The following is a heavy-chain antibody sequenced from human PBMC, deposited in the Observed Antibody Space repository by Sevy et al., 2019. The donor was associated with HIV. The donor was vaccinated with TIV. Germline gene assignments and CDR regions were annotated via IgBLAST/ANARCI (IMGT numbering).Heavy chain of an antibody. J-gene: IGHJ6*03. CDR2: INPNSGGT. D-gene: IGHD1-20*01. CDR1: GYTFTGYY. V-gene: IGHV1-2*04. Sequence: ASVKVSCKASGYTFTGYYMHWVRQAPGQGLEWMGWINPNSGGTNYAQKFQGWVTMTRDTSISTAYMELSRLRSDDTAGYYGAGVTMTPLTLSYSSYLDFWGKGPRSPSP. CDR3: AGVTMTPLTLSYSSYLDF.